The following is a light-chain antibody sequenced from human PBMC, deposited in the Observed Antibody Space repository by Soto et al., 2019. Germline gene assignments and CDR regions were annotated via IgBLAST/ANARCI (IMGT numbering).Light chain of an antibody. CDR2: RDN. J-gene: IGLJ2*01. Sequence: SYELTQPLSVSVAPGQTARITCGGNNIGSKNVHWYQQKPGQAPVLVMYRDNKRPSGIPERFSGSNSGNTATLTISRAQAGDEADYYCQVWGSTTYVFGGGTKLTVL. CDR3: QVWGSTTYV. V-gene: IGLV3-9*01. CDR1: NIGSKN.